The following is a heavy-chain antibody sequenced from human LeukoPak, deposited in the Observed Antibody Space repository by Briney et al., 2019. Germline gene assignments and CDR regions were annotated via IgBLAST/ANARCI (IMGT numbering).Heavy chain of an antibody. J-gene: IGHJ3*02. Sequence: ASVKVSCKASGYTFTGYYMHWVRQAPGQGLEWMGRINPNSGGTNYAQKFQGRVTMTRDTSISTAYMELSRLRSDDTAVYYCARGLGSGSYYKHAFDIWGQGTMVTVSS. CDR3: ARGLGSGSYYKHAFDI. V-gene: IGHV1-2*06. CDR2: INPNSGGT. D-gene: IGHD3-10*01. CDR1: GYTFTGYY.